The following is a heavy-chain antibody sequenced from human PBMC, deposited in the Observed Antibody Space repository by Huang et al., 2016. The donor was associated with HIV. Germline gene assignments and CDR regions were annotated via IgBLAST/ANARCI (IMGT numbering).Heavy chain of an antibody. CDR1: GYSFTNYW. J-gene: IGHJ3*02. Sequence: EVQLVQSGAEVKKPGESLKISCKGSGYSFTNYWIGWVRQMPGKGLEWMGCIYPGDSDTRYSPSFQGQVTISADKSISTAYLQWSSLKASDTAMYYCARTCAAYDSSGYCKGDAFDIWGQVTMVTVSS. D-gene: IGHD3-22*01. CDR3: ARTCAAYDSSGYCKGDAFDI. CDR2: IYPGDSDT. V-gene: IGHV5-51*01.